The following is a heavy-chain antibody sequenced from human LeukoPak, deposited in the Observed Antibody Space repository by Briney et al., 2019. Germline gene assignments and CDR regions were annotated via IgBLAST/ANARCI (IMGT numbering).Heavy chain of an antibody. CDR1: GYTFTSYY. CDR2: INPSGGST. CDR3: ASFDGNNYLLDY. Sequence: ASVKVSRKTSGYTFTSYYIHWVRQAPGQGLEWMGVINPSGGSTNYAPKFQGRVTVTRDTSTSTVYMELSSLRSEDTAVYYCASFDGNNYLLDYWGQGTLVAVSS. J-gene: IGHJ4*02. D-gene: IGHD5-24*01. V-gene: IGHV1-46*01.